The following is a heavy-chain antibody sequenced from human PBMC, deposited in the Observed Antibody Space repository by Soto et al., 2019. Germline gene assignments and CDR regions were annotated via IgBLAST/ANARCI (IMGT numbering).Heavy chain of an antibody. CDR1: GASIGSSY. Sequence: QVQLQESGPGLVKPSETLSLTCTVSGASIGSSYWSWIRQPPGKGLEWMGYIFYSGSTNYSPSLNSRVSITVDTSKNQLSLNLSSVTAADTAVYYCARVRQLVGYFYYYMDVWGKGTTVTVSS. CDR3: ARVRQLVGYFYYYMDV. CDR2: IFYSGST. D-gene: IGHD6-6*01. J-gene: IGHJ6*03. V-gene: IGHV4-59*01.